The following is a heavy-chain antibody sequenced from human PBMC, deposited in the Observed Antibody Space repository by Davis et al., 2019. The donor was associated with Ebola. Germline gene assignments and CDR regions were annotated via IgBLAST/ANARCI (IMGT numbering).Heavy chain of an antibody. CDR1: GFTFSSYE. D-gene: IGHD3/OR15-3a*01. Sequence: GESLKISCAASGFTFSSYEMNWVRQAPGKGLEWVSYISSSGSTIYYADSVKGRFTISRDNAKNSLYLQMNSLKTEDTAVYYCTSTRGLLDYWGQGTLVTVSS. CDR2: ISSSGSTI. V-gene: IGHV3-48*03. J-gene: IGHJ4*02. CDR3: TSTRGLLDY.